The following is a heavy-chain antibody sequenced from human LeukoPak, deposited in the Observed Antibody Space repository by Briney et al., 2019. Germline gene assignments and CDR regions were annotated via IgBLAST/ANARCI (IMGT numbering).Heavy chain of an antibody. D-gene: IGHD3-10*01. V-gene: IGHV4-59*01. CDR2: IYYSGST. CDR1: GGSISSYY. J-gene: IGHJ3*02. Sequence: SETLSLTCTVSGGSISSYYWSWIRQPPGKGLEWIGYIYYSGSTNYNPSLKSRVTISVDTSKNQFSLKLSSVTAADTAVYYCAYYYGSSGDAFDIWGQGTMVTVSS. CDR3: AYYYGSSGDAFDI.